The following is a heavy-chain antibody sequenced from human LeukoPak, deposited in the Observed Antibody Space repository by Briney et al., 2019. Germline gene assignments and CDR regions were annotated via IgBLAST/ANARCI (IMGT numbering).Heavy chain of an antibody. V-gene: IGHV3-48*01. CDR2: ISSSSGTI. D-gene: IGHD2-2*01. CDR3: ARGRPYCSSTSCPIDS. J-gene: IGHJ4*02. CDR1: GFTFSSYS. Sequence: GGSLRLSCAASGFTFSSYSMNWGRQAPGKGVEWGSYISSSSGTIYYADSVKGRFTISRDNAKNSLYLQMNSLRAEDTAVYYCARGRPYCSSTSCPIDSWGQGTLVTVPS.